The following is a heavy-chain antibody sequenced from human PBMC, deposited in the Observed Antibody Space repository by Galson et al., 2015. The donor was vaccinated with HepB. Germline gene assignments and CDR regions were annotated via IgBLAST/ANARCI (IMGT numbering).Heavy chain of an antibody. CDR2: IKSKTDGGTT. V-gene: IGHV3-15*01. D-gene: IGHD5-12*01. CDR1: GFTFSNAR. J-gene: IGHJ6*03. CDR3: TGSGGYSGYAFYYYYYYYMDV. Sequence: SLRLSCAASGFTFSNARMSWVRQAPGKGLEWVGRIKSKTDGGTTDYAAPVKGRFTIPRDDSKNTLYLQMNSLKTEDTAVYYCTGSGGYSGYAFYYYYYYYMDVWGKGTTVTVSS.